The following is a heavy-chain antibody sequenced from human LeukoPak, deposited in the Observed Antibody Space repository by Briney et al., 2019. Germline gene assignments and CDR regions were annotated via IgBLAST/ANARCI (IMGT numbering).Heavy chain of an antibody. Sequence: ASVKVSCKASVYTFTGYYMHWVRQAPGQGLEWMGWINPNSGGTNYAQKFQGRVTMTRDASISTAYMELSRLRSDDTAVYYCARDLGYCSSTSCYTYFDYWGQGTLVTVSS. CDR1: VYTFTGYY. J-gene: IGHJ4*02. CDR2: INPNSGGT. CDR3: ARDLGYCSSTSCYTYFDY. D-gene: IGHD2-2*02. V-gene: IGHV1-2*02.